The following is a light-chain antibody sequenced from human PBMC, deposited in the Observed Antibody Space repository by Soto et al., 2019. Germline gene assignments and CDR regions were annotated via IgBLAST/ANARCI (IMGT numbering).Light chain of an antibody. J-gene: IGKJ2*01. CDR2: GAS. CDR1: QSLSSNY. CDR3: QQYGSSLVYT. V-gene: IGKV3-20*01. Sequence: EIVLTQSPGTLSLSPGERATLSCRASQSLSSNYLAWYQQKPGQAPRLLIYGASSRATDIPDRFSGSGSGTDFTLTIRRLEPEDFAVYYCQQYGSSLVYTFGQGTKLELK.